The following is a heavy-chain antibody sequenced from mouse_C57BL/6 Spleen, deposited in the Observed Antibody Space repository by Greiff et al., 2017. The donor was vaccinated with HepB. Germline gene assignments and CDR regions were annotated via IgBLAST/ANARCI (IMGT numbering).Heavy chain of an antibody. V-gene: IGHV1-50*01. D-gene: IGHD2-5*01. CDR2: IDPSDSYT. J-gene: IGHJ3*01. Sequence: VQLQQPGAELVKPGASVKLSCKASGYTFTSYWMQWVKQRPGQGLEWIGEIDPSDSYTNYNQKFKGKATLTVDTSSSTAYMQLSSLTSEDSAVYYCAYSNPAWFAYWGQGTLVTVSA. CDR3: AYSNPAWFAY. CDR1: GYTFTSYW.